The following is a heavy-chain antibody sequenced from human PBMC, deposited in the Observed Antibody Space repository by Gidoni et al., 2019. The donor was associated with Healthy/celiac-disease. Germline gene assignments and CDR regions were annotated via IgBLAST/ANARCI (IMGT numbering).Heavy chain of an antibody. D-gene: IGHD1-26*01. CDR2: IYYSGSI. CDR1: GGSISSYY. V-gene: IGHV4-59*01. CDR3: ARDPRSGSRPPTGYFDL. J-gene: IGHJ2*01. Sequence: QVQLQESGPGLVKPSETLSLTCTVAGGSISSYYWSWIRQPPGKGLEWIGYIYYSGSINYNPSLKSRVTISVDTSKNPFSLKLSSVTAADPAVYYCARDPRSGSRPPTGYFDLWGRGTLVTVSS.